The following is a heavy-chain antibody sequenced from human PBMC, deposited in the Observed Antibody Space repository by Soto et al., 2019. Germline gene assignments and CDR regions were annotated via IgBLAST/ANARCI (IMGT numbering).Heavy chain of an antibody. CDR1: GYTITGCY. J-gene: IGHJ5*02. Sequence: GASVKVSCKESGYTITGCYRHWVRRDHGQGLEWMGWINPNSGGTNYAQKFQGWVTMTRDTSISTAYMELSRLRSDDTAVYYCAREAVTIAVATNNWFDPWGQGTLVTVSS. V-gene: IGHV1-2*04. CDR3: AREAVTIAVATNNWFDP. D-gene: IGHD6-19*01. CDR2: INPNSGGT.